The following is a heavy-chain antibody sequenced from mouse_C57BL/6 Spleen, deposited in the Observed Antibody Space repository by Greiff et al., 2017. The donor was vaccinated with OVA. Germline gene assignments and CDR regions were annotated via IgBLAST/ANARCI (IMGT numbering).Heavy chain of an antibody. D-gene: IGHD1-2*01. CDR3: ANTRLVYAMDY. CDR2: ISSGSSTI. CDR1: GFTFSDYG. V-gene: IGHV5-17*01. Sequence: EVQVVESGGGLVKPGGSLKLTCAASGFTFSDYGMHWVRQAPETGLEWVAYISSGSSTIYYADTVKGRFTISRDNAKNTLFLQMTSLRSEDTAMYYCANTRLVYAMDYWGQGTSVTVSS. J-gene: IGHJ4*01.